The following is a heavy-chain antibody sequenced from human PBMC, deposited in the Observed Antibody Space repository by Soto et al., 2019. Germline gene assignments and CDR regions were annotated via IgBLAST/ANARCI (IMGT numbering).Heavy chain of an antibody. CDR3: SGCSGGACHQNYGMDV. CDR2: ISPSTSHI. CDR1: GFPFSSCT. V-gene: IGHV3-21*01. Sequence: EVHLVESGGGLVKAGGSLRLSCAVSGFPFSSCTMNWVRQAPGKGLEWVSSISPSTSHIYYADSVKGRFTISRDNAKNSLFLQMNCLRAEDTAVYYCSGCSGGACHQNYGMDVWGQGTTVTVSS. D-gene: IGHD2-15*01. J-gene: IGHJ6*02.